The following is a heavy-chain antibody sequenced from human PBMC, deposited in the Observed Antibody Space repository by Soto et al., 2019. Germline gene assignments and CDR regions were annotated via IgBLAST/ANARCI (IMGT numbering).Heavy chain of an antibody. CDR1: GYSISSGYY. Sequence: PSETLSLTCAVSGYSISSGYYWGWIRQPPGKGLEWIGSIYHSGSTYYNPSLKSRVTISVDTSKNQFSLKLSSVTAADTAVYYCARDGTYYDFWSGYYINYYYGMDVWGQGTTVTVS. CDR2: IYHSGST. V-gene: IGHV4-38-2*02. D-gene: IGHD3-3*01. CDR3: ARDGTYYDFWSGYYINYYYGMDV. J-gene: IGHJ6*02.